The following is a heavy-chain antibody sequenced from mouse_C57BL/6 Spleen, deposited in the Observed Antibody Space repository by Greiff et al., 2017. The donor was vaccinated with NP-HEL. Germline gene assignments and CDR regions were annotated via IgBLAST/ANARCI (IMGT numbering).Heavy chain of an antibody. CDR3: ARGGYYEGY. CDR1: GYTFTDYY. J-gene: IGHJ2*01. CDR2: INPNNGGT. V-gene: IGHV1-26*01. D-gene: IGHD2-3*01. Sequence: VQLQQSGPELVKPGASVKISCKASGYTFTDYYMNWVKQSHGKSLEWIGDINPNNGGTSYNQKFKGKATLTVDKSSSTAYMELRSLTSEDSAVYYCARGGYYEGYWGQGTTLTVSS.